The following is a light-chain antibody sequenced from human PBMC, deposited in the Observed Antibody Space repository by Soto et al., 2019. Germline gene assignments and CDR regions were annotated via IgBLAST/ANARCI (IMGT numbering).Light chain of an antibody. CDR1: QSVRTN. CDR3: HQRHNWPRT. CDR2: GAS. J-gene: IGKJ2*01. Sequence: EVVLTQSPATLSVSAGGTVTLSCRASQSVRTNVAWYQQIPGQAPRLLVYGASTRATGVPARFTGSGSGIEFSLTISSLEPEDFAVYYCHQRHNWPRTFGQGTKLE. V-gene: IGKV3-15*01.